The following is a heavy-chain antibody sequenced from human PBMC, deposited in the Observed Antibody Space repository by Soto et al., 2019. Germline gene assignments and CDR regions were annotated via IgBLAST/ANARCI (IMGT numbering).Heavy chain of an antibody. J-gene: IGHJ2*01. D-gene: IGHD6-19*01. CDR2: IVVCSGNK. Sequence: QMQLVQTGTEVKKTGTSVKVSCKASGFTFTSSAMQWVRQARGQRLEWIGWIVVCSGNKNYAQKLQERSAITRHMSTRTAYRELSSLRSEDTAVYYCAAVSSQSLPILHFDLWGRGTLVNVSS. V-gene: IGHV1-58*02. CDR3: AAVSSQSLPILHFDL. CDR1: GFTFTSSA.